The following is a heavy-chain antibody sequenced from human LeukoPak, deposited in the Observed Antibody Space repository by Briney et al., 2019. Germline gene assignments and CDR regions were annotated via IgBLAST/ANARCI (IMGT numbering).Heavy chain of an antibody. V-gene: IGHV4-59*08. J-gene: IGHJ4*02. CDR3: ARSTFSSNWNL. Sequence: SETLSLTCTVSGGSITDYYWSWIRHSSGKGLEWIGYMYYSGSAYYSPSLKTRATISVVTSKNQFSLKLTSVTAADTAVYYCARSTFSSNWNLWGQGTLVTVSS. CDR1: GGSITDYY. CDR2: MYYSGSA. D-gene: IGHD6-13*01.